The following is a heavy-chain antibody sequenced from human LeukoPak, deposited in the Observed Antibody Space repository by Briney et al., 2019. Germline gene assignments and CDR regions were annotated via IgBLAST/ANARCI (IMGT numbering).Heavy chain of an antibody. J-gene: IGHJ4*02. CDR2: INPDDEST. V-gene: IGHV3-74*01. Sequence: PGGSLRLSCAASGFTFSSYSMNWVRQAPGKGLEWVSRINPDDESTSYADSVKGRFTISRDNSKNTLYLQMNSLRAEDTAVYYCAKRAGNYYDSRAIDYWGQGTLVTVSS. D-gene: IGHD3-22*01. CDR1: GFTFSSYS. CDR3: AKRAGNYYDSRAIDY.